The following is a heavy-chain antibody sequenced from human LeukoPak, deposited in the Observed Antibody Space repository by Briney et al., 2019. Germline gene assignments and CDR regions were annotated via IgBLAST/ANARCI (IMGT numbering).Heavy chain of an antibody. V-gene: IGHV1-2*02. Sequence: ASVKVSCKASGYTFTGHYMHWVRQAPGQGLGLMGWINPNSGGTNYAQKFEGRVTMTRDTSISTAYMELSRLGSDDTAVYYCARVYYDLRTQLDNWGQGTLVTVSS. CDR1: GYTFTGHY. D-gene: IGHD3/OR15-3a*01. CDR3: ARVYYDLRTQLDN. J-gene: IGHJ4*02. CDR2: INPNSGGT.